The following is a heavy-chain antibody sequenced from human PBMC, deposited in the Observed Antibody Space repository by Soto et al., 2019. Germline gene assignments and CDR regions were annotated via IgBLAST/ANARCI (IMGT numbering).Heavy chain of an antibody. J-gene: IGHJ4*02. Sequence: QVQLVQSGAEVKKPGSSVKLSCKASGYNFIAYYIYWVRQAPGQGPEWMGMINPSSGATNYAQKFQGRGTVTRDTSTSTAYLEMSRLRSEDAAVYYCAKYCGGDCRHFDAWGQGTLVTVSS. CDR2: INPSSGAT. D-gene: IGHD2-21*02. V-gene: IGHV1-46*01. CDR3: AKYCGGDCRHFDA. CDR1: GYNFIAYY.